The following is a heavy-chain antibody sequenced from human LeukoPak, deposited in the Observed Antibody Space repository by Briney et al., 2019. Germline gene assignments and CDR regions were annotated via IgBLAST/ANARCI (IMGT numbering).Heavy chain of an antibody. J-gene: IGHJ4*02. CDR2: ISYDGSNK. Sequence: GGSLRLSCAASGFTFSSYGMHWVRQAPGKGLEWVAVISYDGSNKYYADSVKGRFTISRDNSKNTLYLQMNSLRAEDTAVYYCARGLYYYGSGSYYNRENSYWGQGTLVTVSS. CDR3: ARGLYYYGSGSYYNRENSY. D-gene: IGHD3-10*01. V-gene: IGHV3-30*03. CDR1: GFTFSSYG.